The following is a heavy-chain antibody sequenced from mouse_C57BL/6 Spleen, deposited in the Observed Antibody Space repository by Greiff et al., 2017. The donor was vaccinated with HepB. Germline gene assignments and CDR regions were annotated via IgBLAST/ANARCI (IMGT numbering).Heavy chain of an antibody. J-gene: IGHJ3*01. Sequence: VKLQQPGAELVKPGASVKMSCKASGYTFTSYWITWVKQRPGQGLEWIGDIYPGSGSTNYNEKFKSKATLTVDTSSSTAYMQLSSLTSEDSAVYYCARSGTTVVAKRGAWFAYWGQGTLVTVSA. CDR3: ARSGTTVVAKRGAWFAY. D-gene: IGHD1-1*01. CDR1: GYTFTSYW. CDR2: IYPGSGST. V-gene: IGHV1-55*01.